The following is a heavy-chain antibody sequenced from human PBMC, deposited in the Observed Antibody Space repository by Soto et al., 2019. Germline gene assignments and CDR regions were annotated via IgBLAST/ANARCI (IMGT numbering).Heavy chain of an antibody. D-gene: IGHD1-26*01. Sequence: PGGSLRLSCAASGFIFRDWFMSWVRQAPGKGLEWVANINQDGSEKYYVDSVKGRFTVSRDNAKNSLYLQMNSLRAEDTAVYYCARDHIVGATNFDYWGQGTLVTVSS. V-gene: IGHV3-7*01. CDR3: ARDHIVGATNFDY. CDR1: GFIFRDWF. CDR2: INQDGSEK. J-gene: IGHJ4*02.